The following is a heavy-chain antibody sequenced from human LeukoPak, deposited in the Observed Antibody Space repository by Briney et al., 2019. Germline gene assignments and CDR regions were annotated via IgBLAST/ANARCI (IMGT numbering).Heavy chain of an antibody. CDR2: ISSSSTTI. D-gene: IGHD1-1*01. CDR3: GAKTIGHYDAFDI. J-gene: IGHJ3*02. CDR1: GFTFSSYS. Sequence: QAGGSLRLSCAASGFTFSSYSMMWVRQAPGKGLEWVSYISSSSTTIHYADSVKGRFTISRDNAKNSLYLQMNSLRAEDTAVYYCGAKTIGHYDAFDIWGQGTMVTVSS. V-gene: IGHV3-48*01.